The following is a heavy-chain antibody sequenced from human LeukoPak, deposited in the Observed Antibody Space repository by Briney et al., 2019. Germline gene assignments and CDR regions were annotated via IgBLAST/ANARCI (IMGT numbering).Heavy chain of an antibody. Sequence: GRSLRLSCATSGITFSGYGMHWVRQAPGKGLEWVAFISHDGRNEYYVDSVKGRFTISRDNSKNTPYLQMDSLRAEDSAVYYCAKGRTASPFYNYYGLDVWGQGTTVTVSS. J-gene: IGHJ6*02. CDR1: GITFSGYG. CDR2: ISHDGRNE. D-gene: IGHD2-21*02. V-gene: IGHV3-30*18. CDR3: AKGRTASPFYNYYGLDV.